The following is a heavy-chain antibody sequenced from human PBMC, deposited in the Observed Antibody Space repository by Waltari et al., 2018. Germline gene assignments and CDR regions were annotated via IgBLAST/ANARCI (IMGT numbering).Heavy chain of an antibody. J-gene: IGHJ5*02. CDR3: ARGQGSSWYGNWFDP. Sequence: QVQLQQWGAGLLKPSETLSLTCAVYGGSFSGSYWSWIRQPPGQGLEWIGEINHCGSTNHNPALKSRVTISVDTSKNQFSLKLSSVTAADTAVYYCARGQGSSWYGNWFDPWGQGTLVTVSS. CDR1: GGSFSGSY. V-gene: IGHV4-34*01. D-gene: IGHD6-13*01. CDR2: INHCGST.